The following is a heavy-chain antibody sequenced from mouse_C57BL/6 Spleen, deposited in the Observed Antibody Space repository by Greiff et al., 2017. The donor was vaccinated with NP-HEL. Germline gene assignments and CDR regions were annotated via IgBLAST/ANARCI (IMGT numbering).Heavy chain of an antibody. Sequence: ESGPGLVKPSQSLSLTCSVTGYSITSGYYWNWIRQFPGNKLEWMGYISYDGSNNYNPSLKNRISITRDTSKNQFFLKLNSVTTEDTATYYCARGYGSSPSYWGQGTTLTVSS. CDR3: ARGYGSSPSY. CDR2: ISYDGSN. V-gene: IGHV3-6*01. J-gene: IGHJ2*01. CDR1: GYSITSGYY. D-gene: IGHD1-1*01.